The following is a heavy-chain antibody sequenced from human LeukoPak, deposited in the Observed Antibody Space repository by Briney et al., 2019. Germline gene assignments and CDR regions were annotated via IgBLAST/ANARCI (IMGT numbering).Heavy chain of an antibody. D-gene: IGHD6-19*01. Sequence: ASETLSLTCAVYGGSFSGYYWSWIRQPPGKGLEWIGEINHSGSTNYNPSLKSRVTISVDTSKNQFSLKLSSVTAADTAVYYCARVAGYSSGWYEKPFDYRGQGTLVTVSS. V-gene: IGHV4-34*01. J-gene: IGHJ4*02. CDR3: ARVAGYSSGWYEKPFDY. CDR1: GGSFSGYY. CDR2: INHSGST.